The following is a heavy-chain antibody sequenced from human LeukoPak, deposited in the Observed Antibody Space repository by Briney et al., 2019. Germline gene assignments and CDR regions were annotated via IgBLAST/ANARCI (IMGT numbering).Heavy chain of an antibody. Sequence: GGSLRLSCAASGFTFDDYAMHWVRQAPGKGLEWVSGISWSSGSIGYADSVKGRFTISRDNAKNSLYLQMNSLRAEDTALYYCAKDIGGSSWAPEYFQHWGQSTLVTVSS. CDR1: GFTFDDYA. V-gene: IGHV3-9*01. CDR3: AKDIGGSSWAPEYFQH. D-gene: IGHD6-13*01. J-gene: IGHJ1*01. CDR2: ISWSSGSI.